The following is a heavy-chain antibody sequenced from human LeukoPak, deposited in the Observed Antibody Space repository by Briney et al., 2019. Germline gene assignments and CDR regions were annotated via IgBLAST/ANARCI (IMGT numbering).Heavy chain of an antibody. CDR3: AKDLMRDRWFGES. J-gene: IGHJ5*02. D-gene: IGHD3-10*01. CDR2: IRFEGTEK. V-gene: IGHV3-30*02. Sequence: GGSLRLSCAASGFTFDDYGMHWVRQAPGKGLEWVAFIRFEGTEKFYADSVKGRFTISRGNSKNTLYLEMNSLRREDTAVYYCAKDLMRDRWFGESWGQGTLVTVSS. CDR1: GFTFDDYG.